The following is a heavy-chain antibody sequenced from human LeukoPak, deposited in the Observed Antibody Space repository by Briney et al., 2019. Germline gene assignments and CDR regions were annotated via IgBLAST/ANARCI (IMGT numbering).Heavy chain of an antibody. CDR1: GFTFSACE. CDR2: ISSSSTHI. D-gene: IGHD6-6*01. J-gene: IGHJ4*02. CDR3: ARSEHSSSSFDY. Sequence: PGGSLRLSCAISGFTFSACELTWVRQAPGKGLEWVSYISSSSTHIYYADSVKGRFTISRDNARNSLYLQMNSLRAEDTAIYYCARSEHSSSSFDYWGQGTLVTVSS. V-gene: IGHV3-21*01.